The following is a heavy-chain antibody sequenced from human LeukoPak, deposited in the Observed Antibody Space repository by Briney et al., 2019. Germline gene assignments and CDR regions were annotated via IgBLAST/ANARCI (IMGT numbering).Heavy chain of an antibody. CDR2: IYWDDDK. CDR3: AHRPVALPKLWFGDAFDI. J-gene: IGHJ3*02. D-gene: IGHD3-10*01. CDR1: GFSLSTSGVG. V-gene: IGHV2-5*02. Sequence: ASGPTLVKPTQTLTLTCTSSGFSLSTSGVGVGWIRQPPGKALEWLALIYWDDDKRYSPSLKSRLTITKDTSKNQVVLTMTNMDPVDTATYYCAHRPVALPKLWFGDAFDIWGQGTMVTVSS.